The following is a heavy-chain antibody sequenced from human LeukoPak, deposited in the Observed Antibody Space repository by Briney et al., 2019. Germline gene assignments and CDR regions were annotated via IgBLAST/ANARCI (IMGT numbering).Heavy chain of an antibody. Sequence: ASVKVSCKASGYTFTSYDINWVRQATGQGLEWMGWMNPNSGNTGYAQKFQGRVTMTRNTSISTAYMELSSLRSEDTAVYHCAGQRQLGDAFDIWGQGTMVTVSS. CDR3: AGQRQLGDAFDI. D-gene: IGHD6-13*01. V-gene: IGHV1-8*01. CDR2: MNPNSGNT. J-gene: IGHJ3*02. CDR1: GYTFTSYD.